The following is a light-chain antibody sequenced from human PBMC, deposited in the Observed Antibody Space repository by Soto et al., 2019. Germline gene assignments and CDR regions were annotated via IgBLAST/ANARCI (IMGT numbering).Light chain of an antibody. CDR3: QQYNSWPIT. Sequence: EIVMTQSPATLSVSPGESATLSCRASQSINRVLAWYVQKPGQAPRRVIYGASTWGTGVPPRFTGSGSGTEFTLTISSLQSEDFAVYYCQQYNSWPITFGQGTRLEIK. V-gene: IGKV3D-15*01. J-gene: IGKJ5*01. CDR1: QSINRV. CDR2: GAS.